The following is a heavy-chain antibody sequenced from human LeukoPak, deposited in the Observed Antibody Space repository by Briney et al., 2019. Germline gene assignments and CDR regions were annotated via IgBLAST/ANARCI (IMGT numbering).Heavy chain of an antibody. V-gene: IGHV3-7*01. J-gene: IGHJ4*02. D-gene: IGHD5-18*01. Sequence: GGSLRLSCAASGFTFSSYWMSWVRQAPGKGLEWVANIKKDGSEKYYVDSVKGRFTISRDNAKTSLYLQMNSLRAEDTAVYYCARDLSGVAGYTYGRGIDYWDQGTLVTVSS. CDR2: IKKDGSEK. CDR1: GFTFSSYW. CDR3: ARDLSGVAGYTYGRGIDY.